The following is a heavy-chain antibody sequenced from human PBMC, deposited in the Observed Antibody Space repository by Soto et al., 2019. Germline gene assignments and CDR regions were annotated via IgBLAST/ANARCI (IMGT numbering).Heavy chain of an antibody. D-gene: IGHD2-21*02. CDR3: ARVLVFYGGFDP. CDR1: GFTFTDYD. V-gene: IGHV3-11*01. J-gene: IGHJ5*02. CDR2: ISSSGSTI. Sequence: PGGSLRLSCAASGFTFTDYDRSWIRQAPGKGLEWVSYISSSGSTIYYADSVKGRFTISRDNAKNSLYLQMNSLRAEDTAVYYCARVLVFYGGFDPWGQGTLVNVSS.